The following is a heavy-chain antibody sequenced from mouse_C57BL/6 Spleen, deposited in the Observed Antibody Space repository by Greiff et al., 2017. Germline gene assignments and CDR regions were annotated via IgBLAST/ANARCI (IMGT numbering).Heavy chain of an antibody. CDR2: ISSGGSYT. Sequence: EVKLVESGGDLVKPGGSLKLSCAASGFTFSSYGMSWVRQTPDKRLEWVATISSGGSYTYYPDSVKGRFTISRDHAKNTLYLQMSSLKSEDTAMYYCARHEGVTGDYYAMDYWGQGTSVTVPS. CDR3: ARHEGVTGDYYAMDY. D-gene: IGHD2-3*01. CDR1: GFTFSSYG. V-gene: IGHV5-6*01. J-gene: IGHJ4*01.